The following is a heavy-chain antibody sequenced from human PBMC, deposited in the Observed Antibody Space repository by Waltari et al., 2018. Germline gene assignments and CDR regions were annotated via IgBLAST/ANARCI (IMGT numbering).Heavy chain of an antibody. CDR1: GMYLSDYV. Sequence: QVQLVESGGGVVQPGRSLRLSCEVSGMYLSDYVIHWVRQAPGRRLEWVATMSNDGKRTFYQDSVKGRFTISRDTSKNTLSLQMSSLRVEDTAVYYCAREGYYSSVSPPTFYFDYWGQGTVVTVSS. J-gene: IGHJ4*02. CDR2: MSNDGKRT. CDR3: AREGYYSSVSPPTFYFDY. V-gene: IGHV3-30*04. D-gene: IGHD3-10*01.